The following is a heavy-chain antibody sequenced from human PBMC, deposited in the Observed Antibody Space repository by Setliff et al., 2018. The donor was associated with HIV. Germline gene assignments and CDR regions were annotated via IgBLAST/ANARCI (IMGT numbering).Heavy chain of an antibody. J-gene: IGHJ3*02. CDR2: YYTGGST. D-gene: IGHD6-19*01. V-gene: IGHV3-53*01. CDR1: GFTVSSNY. Sequence: GESLKISCAAAGFTVSSNYMSWVRQAPGKGLEWVSVYYTGGSTNYADTVKGRFTISRDNSRNTLNLQMNSLRVDDPAMYYCARARGGRGWYEGGAFDIWGQGTMVTVSS. CDR3: ARARGGRGWYEGGAFDI.